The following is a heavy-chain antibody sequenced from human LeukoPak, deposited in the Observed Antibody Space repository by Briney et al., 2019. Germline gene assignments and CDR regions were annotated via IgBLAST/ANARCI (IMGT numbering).Heavy chain of an antibody. J-gene: IGHJ5*02. CDR3: AREYPGDYYYGSGKGGWFDP. Sequence: SETLSLTCTVSGGSISSSSYYWSWIRQPPGKGLEWIGYIYYSGSTNYNPSLKSRVTISVDTSKNQFSLKLSSVTAADTAVYYCAREYPGDYYYGSGKGGWFDPWGQGTLVTVSS. V-gene: IGHV4-61*01. CDR2: IYYSGST. D-gene: IGHD3-10*01. CDR1: GGSISSSSYY.